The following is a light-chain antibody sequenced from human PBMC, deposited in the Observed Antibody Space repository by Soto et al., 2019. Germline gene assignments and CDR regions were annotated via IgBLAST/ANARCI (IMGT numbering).Light chain of an antibody. V-gene: IGLV2-8*01. CDR1: SSDVGLYDY. CDR2: EVN. J-gene: IGLJ3*02. CDR3: CSYAGSYTFA. Sequence: QSALTQPPSASGSPGQSVTISCAGTSSDVGLYDYVSWYQQHPAKAPKLLIYEVNKRPSGVPDRFSGSKSGNTASLTVSGLQAEDEADYYCCSYAGSYTFAFGGGTKLTVL.